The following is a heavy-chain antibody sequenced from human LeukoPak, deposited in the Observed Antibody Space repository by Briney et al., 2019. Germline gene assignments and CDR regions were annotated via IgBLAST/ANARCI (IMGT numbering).Heavy chain of an antibody. CDR1: GFTFSSYG. J-gene: IGHJ4*02. D-gene: IGHD5-18*01. Sequence: GGSLRLSCAASGFTFSSYGMHWVRQAPGKGLEWVAVIWYDGSNKYYADSVKGRFTISRDNSKNTLYLQMNSLRAEDTAVYYCARALVSSRGYSYAFDYWGQGTLVTVSS. CDR3: ARALVSSRGYSYAFDY. V-gene: IGHV3-33*08. CDR2: IWYDGSNK.